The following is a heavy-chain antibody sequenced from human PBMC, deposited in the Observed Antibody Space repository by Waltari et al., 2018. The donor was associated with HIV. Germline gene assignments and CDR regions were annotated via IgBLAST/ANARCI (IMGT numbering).Heavy chain of an antibody. D-gene: IGHD3-22*01. CDR2: IIPIFDTS. J-gene: IGHJ3*02. Sequence: QVQLVQSGAEVKKPGSSVKVSCMASGGTFSSYTISWRRQPPGQGLEWMGGIIPIFDTSNYAQKFQGRVTITADESTSTAYMELSSLRSDDTAVYYCARELKQLSPQDYDSPPRGFDIWGQGTMVTVSS. V-gene: IGHV1-69*12. CDR1: GGTFSSYT. CDR3: ARELKQLSPQDYDSPPRGFDI.